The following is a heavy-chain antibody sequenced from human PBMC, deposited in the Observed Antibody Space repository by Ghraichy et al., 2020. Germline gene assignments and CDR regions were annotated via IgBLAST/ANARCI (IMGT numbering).Heavy chain of an antibody. J-gene: IGHJ4*02. CDR1: GYTFTGYY. D-gene: IGHD6-19*01. CDR2: INPNSGGT. CDR3: ARAPPPPVAGEHFDY. V-gene: IGHV1-2*02. Sequence: ASVKVSCKASGYTFTGYYMHWVRQAPGQGLEWMGWINPNSGGTNYAQKFQGRVTMTRDTSISTAYMELSRLRSDDTAVYYCARAPPPPVAGEHFDYWGQGTLVTVSS.